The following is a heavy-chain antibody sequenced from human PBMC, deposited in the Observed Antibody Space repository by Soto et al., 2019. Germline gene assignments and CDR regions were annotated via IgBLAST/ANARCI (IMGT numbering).Heavy chain of an antibody. V-gene: IGHV3-21*01. CDR1: GFTFSSYS. Sequence: GGSLRLSCAASGFTFSSYSMNWVRQAPGKGLEWVSSISSSSSYIYYADSVKGRFTISRDNAKNSLYLQMNSLRAEDTAVYYCAGGIAAAVAHNWFDPWGQGALVTVSS. CDR3: AGGIAAAVAHNWFDP. J-gene: IGHJ5*02. D-gene: IGHD6-13*01. CDR2: ISSSSSYI.